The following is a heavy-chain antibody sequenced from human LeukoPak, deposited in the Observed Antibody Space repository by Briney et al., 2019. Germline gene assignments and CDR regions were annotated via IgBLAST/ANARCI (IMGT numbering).Heavy chain of an antibody. CDR2: IYSGGDA. V-gene: IGHV3-53*01. D-gene: IGHD6-6*01. Sequence: GGSLRLSCAASGFTVSSKYMSWVRQAPGKGLEWVSVIYSGGDAHYADSVKGRFTISRDNSKNTLYLQMNSLRAEDTAVYYCARGLNGLVLDYWGQGTLVTVSS. J-gene: IGHJ4*02. CDR1: GFTVSSKY. CDR3: ARGLNGLVLDY.